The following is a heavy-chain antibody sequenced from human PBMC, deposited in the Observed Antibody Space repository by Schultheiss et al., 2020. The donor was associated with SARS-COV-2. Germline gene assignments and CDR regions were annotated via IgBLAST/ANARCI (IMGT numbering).Heavy chain of an antibody. D-gene: IGHD3-10*01. CDR2: INAGNGNT. CDR1: GYTFTSYA. V-gene: IGHV1-3*01. Sequence: ASVKVSCKASGYTFTSYAMHWVRQAPGQRLEWMGWINAGNGNTKYSQKFQGRVTITADESTSTAYMELSSLKTEDTAVYYCTSHFGFPDASSGRYFDYWGQGTLVTVSS. J-gene: IGHJ4*02. CDR3: TSHFGFPDASSGRYFDY.